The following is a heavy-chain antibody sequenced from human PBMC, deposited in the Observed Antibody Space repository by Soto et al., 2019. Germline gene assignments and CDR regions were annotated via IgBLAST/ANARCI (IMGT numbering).Heavy chain of an antibody. CDR3: ARGRPSSCWYVRRWFDP. CDR2: INHSGST. CDR1: GGSFSGYY. Sequence: SETLSLTCAVYGGSFSGYYWSWIRQPPGKGLEWIGEINHSGSTNYNPSLMSRVTISVDTSKNQFSLKLSSVTAADTAVYYCARGRPSSCWYVRRWFDPRSQGTLVTVSS. D-gene: IGHD6-13*01. V-gene: IGHV4-34*01. J-gene: IGHJ5*02.